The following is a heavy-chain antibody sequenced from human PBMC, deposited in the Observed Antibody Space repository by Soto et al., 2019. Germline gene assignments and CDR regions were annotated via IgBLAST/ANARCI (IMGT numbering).Heavy chain of an antibody. V-gene: IGHV4-30-2*01. CDR2: IYHSGST. CDR3: AGGIAARPLGY. CDR1: GGSISSGGSF. Sequence: QLQLQESGSGLVKPSQTLSLTCAVSGGSISSGGSFWSWIRQPPGKGLEWIGYIYHSGSTYYNPSLKRRVTISVDTSKNQFSLKLSSVTAADTAVYYCAGGIAARPLGYWGQGTLVTVSS. D-gene: IGHD6-6*01. J-gene: IGHJ4*02.